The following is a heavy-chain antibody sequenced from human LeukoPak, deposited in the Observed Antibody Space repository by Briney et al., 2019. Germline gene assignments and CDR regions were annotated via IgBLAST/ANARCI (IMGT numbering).Heavy chain of an antibody. CDR2: IYPGDSDT. CDR3: ASRSGYNDPFDY. Sequence: GESLNISCKGSGYSFTRYWSGWVRQMAGKGLEWMGIIYPGDSDTRSRPSSQGQVTISDDKSISTASLQWSSLKASDTALYYCASRSGYNDPFDYWGQGTLVTVSS. V-gene: IGHV5-51*01. CDR1: GYSFTRYW. D-gene: IGHD5-12*01. J-gene: IGHJ4*02.